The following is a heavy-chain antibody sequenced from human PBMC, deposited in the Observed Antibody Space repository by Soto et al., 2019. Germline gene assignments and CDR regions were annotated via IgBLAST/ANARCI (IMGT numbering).Heavy chain of an antibody. CDR2: IFSNDEK. V-gene: IGHV2-26*01. D-gene: IGHD1-20*01. CDR3: ARILTGTGGYYYYYMDV. Sequence: VTLKESGPVLVNPTETLTLTCTVSGFSLSNARMGVSWIRQPPGKALEWLAHIFSNDEKSYSTSLKSRLTISKDTSKSQVVLTMTNMDPVDTATYYCARILTGTGGYYYYYMDVWGKGTTVTVSS. CDR1: GFSLSNARMG. J-gene: IGHJ6*03.